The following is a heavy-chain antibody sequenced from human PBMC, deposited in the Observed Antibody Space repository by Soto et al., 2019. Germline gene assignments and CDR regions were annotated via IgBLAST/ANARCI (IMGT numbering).Heavy chain of an antibody. CDR3: ARGDYGGIQYYYYYGMDF. J-gene: IGHJ6*02. V-gene: IGHV1-69*13. CDR2: IIPIFGTA. CDR1: GGTFSSYA. D-gene: IGHD4-17*01. Sequence: ASVKVSCKASGGTFSSYAISWVRQAPGQGLEWMGGIIPIFGTANYAQKFQGRVTITADESTSTAYMELSSLRSEDTAVYYCARGDYGGIQYYYYYGMDFWGQGTTVTVSS.